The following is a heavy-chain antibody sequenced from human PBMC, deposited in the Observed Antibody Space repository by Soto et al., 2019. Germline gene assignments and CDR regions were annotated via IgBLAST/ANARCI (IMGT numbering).Heavy chain of an antibody. J-gene: IGHJ6*02. Sequence: SETLSLTCTVSGGSISSYYWSWIRQPPGKGLEWIGYIYYSGSTNYNPSLKSRVTISVDPSKNQFSLKLSSVTAADTAVYYCARAAGYGDSTDKGYYYYGMDVWGQGTTVTVSS. CDR1: GGSISSYY. CDR3: ARAAGYGDSTDKGYYYYGMDV. D-gene: IGHD4-17*01. V-gene: IGHV4-59*01. CDR2: IYYSGST.